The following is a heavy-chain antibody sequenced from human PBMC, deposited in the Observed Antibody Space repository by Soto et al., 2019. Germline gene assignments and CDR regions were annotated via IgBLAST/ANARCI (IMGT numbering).Heavy chain of an antibody. V-gene: IGHV4-38-2*01. CDR2: IYHSRST. CDR3: ARVYYDSGAYYDDYYEC. Sequence: SETLSLTCAVSGYSISSGYYWGWIRQPPGKGLEWIGSIYHSRSTYYNPSLKSGVTISVDTSKNQFSLKLSSATAADTTVYYFARVYYDSGAYYDDYYECWGRRTLVTVAS. D-gene: IGHD3-22*01. CDR1: GYSISSGYY. J-gene: IGHJ4*02.